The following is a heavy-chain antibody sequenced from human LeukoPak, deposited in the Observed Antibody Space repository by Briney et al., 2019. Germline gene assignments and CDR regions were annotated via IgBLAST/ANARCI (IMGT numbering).Heavy chain of an antibody. CDR2: INHSGST. CDR3: ARASRDSSSWAIYYYYGMDA. CDR1: GGSFSGYY. J-gene: IGHJ6*02. D-gene: IGHD6-13*01. Sequence: SETLSLTCAVYGGSFSGYYWSWIRQLPGKGLEWIGEINHSGSTNYNPSLKSRVTISVDTSKNQFSLKLSSVTAADTAVYYCARASRDSSSWAIYYYYGMDAWGQGTTVTVSS. V-gene: IGHV4-34*01.